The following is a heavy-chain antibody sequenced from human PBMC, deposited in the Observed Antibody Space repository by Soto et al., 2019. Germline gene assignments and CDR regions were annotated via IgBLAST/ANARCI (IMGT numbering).Heavy chain of an antibody. J-gene: IGHJ4*02. Sequence: QVQLVQSGTEVTMPGASVQVSCKTSGYNFTAYSLAWLRKAPGQRPEWLGWVGTAHANTNYAEKFQGRVTMTTDRRTTKNYMALRLLGCDVTAVDYCARELNTDPTAYFSFAYWGQRTQVTVSA. CDR1: GYNFTAYS. V-gene: IGHV1-18*01. CDR2: VGTAHANT. CDR3: ARELNTDPTAYFSFAY. D-gene: IGHD3-9*01.